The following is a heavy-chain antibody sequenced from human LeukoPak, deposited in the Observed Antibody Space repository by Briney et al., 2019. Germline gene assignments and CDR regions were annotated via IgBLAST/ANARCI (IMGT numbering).Heavy chain of an antibody. CDR1: GFTFSSYW. CDR2: IKQDGSEK. CDR3: ARAGGYASSWAY. D-gene: IGHD5-12*01. J-gene: IGHJ4*02. Sequence: PGGSLRLSCAASGFTFSSYWMSWVRLAPGKGLEWVANIKQDGSEKNYVDSVKGRFTISRDNAKNSLDLQMNSLRAEDTAVYYCARAGGYASSWAYWGQGTLVTVSS. V-gene: IGHV3-7*01.